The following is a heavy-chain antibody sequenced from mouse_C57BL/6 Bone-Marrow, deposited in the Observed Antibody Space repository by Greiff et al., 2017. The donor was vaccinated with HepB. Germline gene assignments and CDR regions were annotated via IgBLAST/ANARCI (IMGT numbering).Heavy chain of an antibody. CDR3: ARGRYGNPFAY. CDR2: IHPNSGST. CDR1: GYTFTSYW. J-gene: IGHJ3*01. Sequence: VQLQQPGAELVKPGASVKLSCKASGYTFTSYWMHWVKQRPGQGLEWIGMIHPNSGSTNYNEKFKSKATLTVDKSSSTAYMQLSSLTSEDSAVYYSARGRYGNPFAYWGQGTLVTVSA. V-gene: IGHV1-64*01. D-gene: IGHD2-10*02.